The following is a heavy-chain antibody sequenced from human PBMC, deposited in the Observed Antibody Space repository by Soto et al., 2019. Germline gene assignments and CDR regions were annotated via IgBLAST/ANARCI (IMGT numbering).Heavy chain of an antibody. J-gene: IGHJ6*02. V-gene: IGHV4-30-4*01. CDR1: GGSISSGDYY. D-gene: IGHD2-15*01. CDR2: IYYSGST. CDR3: ARVLPVGAPYYYYGMDV. Sequence: QVQLQESGPGLVKPSQTLSLTCTVSGGSISSGDYYWSWIRQPPGKGLEWIGYIYYSGSTYYNPSLKSRVTISVDTSKNQFSLKLSSVTAADTAVYYCARVLPVGAPYYYYGMDVWGQGTTVTVSS.